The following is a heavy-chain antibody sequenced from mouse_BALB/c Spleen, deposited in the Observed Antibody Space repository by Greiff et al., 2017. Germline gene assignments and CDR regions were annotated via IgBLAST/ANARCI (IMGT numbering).Heavy chain of an antibody. Sequence: EVKLQESGGGLVQPGGSLKLSCAASGFTFSSYGMSWVRQTPDKRLELVATINSNGGSTYYPDSVKGRFTISRDNAKNTLYLQMSSLKSEDTAMYYCARDGVPFAYWGQGTLVTVSA. V-gene: IGHV5-6-3*01. J-gene: IGHJ3*01. CDR1: GFTFSSYG. CDR2: INSNGGST. CDR3: ARDGVPFAY.